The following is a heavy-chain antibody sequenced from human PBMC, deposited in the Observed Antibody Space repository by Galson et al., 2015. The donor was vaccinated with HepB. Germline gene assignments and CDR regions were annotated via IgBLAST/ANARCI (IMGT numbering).Heavy chain of an antibody. J-gene: IGHJ4*02. CDR3: ARVTMIYHQDFDY. CDR1: GGSISSGDYY. V-gene: IGHV4-30-4*01. CDR2: IYYSGST. D-gene: IGHD3-22*01. Sequence: TLSLTCTVSGGSISSGDYYWSWIRQPPGKGLEWIGYIYYSGSTYYNPSLKSRVTISVDTSKNQFSLKLSSVTAADTAVYYCARVTMIYHQDFDYWGQGTLVTVSS.